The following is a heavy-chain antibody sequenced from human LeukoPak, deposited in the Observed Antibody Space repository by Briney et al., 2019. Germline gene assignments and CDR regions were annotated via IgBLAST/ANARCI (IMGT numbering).Heavy chain of an antibody. CDR1: GFTFSSYA. V-gene: IGHV3-30*04. CDR2: ISYDGSNK. CDR3: ARGRDGYNAVSHFDY. Sequence: HPGGSLRLSCAASGFTFSSYAMHWVRQAPGKGLEWVAVISYDGSNKYYADSVKGRFTISRDNSKNTLYLQMNSLRAEDTAVYYCARGRDGYNAVSHFDYWGQGTLVTVSS. D-gene: IGHD5-24*01. J-gene: IGHJ4*02.